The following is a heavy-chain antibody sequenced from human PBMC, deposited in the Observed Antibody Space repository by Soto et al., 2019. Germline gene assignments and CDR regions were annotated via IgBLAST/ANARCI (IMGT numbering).Heavy chain of an antibody. J-gene: IGHJ5*02. D-gene: IGHD6-6*01. CDR1: GGSITSHY. Sequence: SETLSLTCSVSGGSITSHYWTWIRQPPGKGLEWIGSIFYSGSTNYNPSLQSRVTMSIDRSTNQFSLRLNFLTAADTAVYYCAREDYTTSSGFDPWGQGTLVA. CDR2: IFYSGST. CDR3: AREDYTTSSGFDP. V-gene: IGHV4-59*11.